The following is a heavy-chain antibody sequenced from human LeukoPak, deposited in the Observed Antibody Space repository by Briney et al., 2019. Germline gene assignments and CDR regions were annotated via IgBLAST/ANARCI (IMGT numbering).Heavy chain of an antibody. J-gene: IGHJ4*02. CDR3: ASLVFGDSG. V-gene: IGHV5-10-1*01. CDR1: GSSFTSYW. Sequence: GESLKISCKGSGSSFTSYWISWVRQLPGKGVEWMGRIAPSDSYNNYSPSFQGHVTISADKSISTAYLQWSSLKASDTAMYYCASLVFGDSGWGQGTLVTVSS. CDR2: IAPSDSYN. D-gene: IGHD4-17*01.